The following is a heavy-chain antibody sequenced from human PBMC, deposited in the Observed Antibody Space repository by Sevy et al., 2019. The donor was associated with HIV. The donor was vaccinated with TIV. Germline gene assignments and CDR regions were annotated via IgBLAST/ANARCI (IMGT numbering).Heavy chain of an antibody. CDR2: IKQDGSDK. Sequence: GGSLRLSCAASGFTFSNYWMNWVRQAPGKGLEWVANIKQDGSDKYYVDSVRGRFTISRDNAKKSLYLQMNSLRAEDTAVSYCARAWNYARDYWGQGTLVTVSS. D-gene: IGHD1-7*01. CDR3: ARAWNYARDY. J-gene: IGHJ4*02. V-gene: IGHV3-7*04. CDR1: GFTFSNYW.